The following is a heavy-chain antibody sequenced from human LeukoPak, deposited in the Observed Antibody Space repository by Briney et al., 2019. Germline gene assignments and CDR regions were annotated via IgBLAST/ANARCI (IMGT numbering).Heavy chain of an antibody. Sequence: PGGSLRLSCAAPGLIFSDYGMHWVRQAPGKGLEWVTLIRYDGTNKYYADSVKGRFTISRDNSKNTLYLQMDSLRTEDTAVYYCAKDRYCSSTSCSFGTTWFDPWGQGTLVTVSS. CDR3: AKDRYCSSTSCSFGTTWFDP. J-gene: IGHJ5*02. CDR2: IRYDGTNK. CDR1: GLIFSDYG. D-gene: IGHD2-2*01. V-gene: IGHV3-30*02.